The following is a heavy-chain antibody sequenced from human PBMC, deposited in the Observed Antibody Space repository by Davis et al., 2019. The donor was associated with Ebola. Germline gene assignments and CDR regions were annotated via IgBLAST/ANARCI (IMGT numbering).Heavy chain of an antibody. CDR2: IYPGDSDT. V-gene: IGHV5-51*01. CDR3: ASLRRTITGMDDGFDI. D-gene: IGHD2-8*02. CDR1: GYSFTSYW. J-gene: IGHJ3*02. Sequence: KVSCKGSGYSFTSYWIGWVRQMPGKGLEWMGIIYPGDSDTRYSPSFQGQVTISGDKSINTAYLQWSSLKASDSGMYYCASLRRTITGMDDGFDIWGEGTMVTVSS.